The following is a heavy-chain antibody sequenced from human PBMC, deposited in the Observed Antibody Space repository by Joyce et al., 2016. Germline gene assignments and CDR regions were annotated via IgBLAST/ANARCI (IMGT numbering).Heavy chain of an antibody. CDR2: TYYGSKWYN. V-gene: IGHV6-1*01. CDR3: ARAGYYHTSGYYYPNFDY. J-gene: IGHJ4*02. Sequence: QVQLQQSGPGLVKPSQTLSLTCAISGDSVSRNSAAWNWIRQSPSRGLEWLGRTYYGSKWYNDYAVSVKSRITTNPNTPKNQFSLQLNSVTPEDAAVYYCARAGYYHTSGYYYPNFDYWGPGTLVTVSS. CDR1: GDSVSRNSAA. D-gene: IGHD3-22*01.